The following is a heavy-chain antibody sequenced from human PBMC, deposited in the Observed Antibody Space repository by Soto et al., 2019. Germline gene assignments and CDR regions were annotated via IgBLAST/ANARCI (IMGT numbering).Heavy chain of an antibody. CDR3: AKPRGYCSGGSCYWGHYFDY. CDR2: ISGSGGST. V-gene: IGHV3-23*01. CDR1: GFTFSSYA. D-gene: IGHD2-15*01. Sequence: GGSLRLSCAASGFTFSSYAMSWVRQAPGKGLEWVSAISGSGGSTYYADSVKGRFPISRDNSKNTLYRQMNSLRAEDTAVYYCAKPRGYCSGGSCYWGHYFDYWGQGTLVTVSS. J-gene: IGHJ4*02.